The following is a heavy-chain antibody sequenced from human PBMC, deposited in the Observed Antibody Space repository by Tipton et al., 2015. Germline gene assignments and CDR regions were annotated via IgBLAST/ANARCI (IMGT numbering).Heavy chain of an antibody. CDR1: GGSISSGKYY. CDR2: IYYSGST. V-gene: IGHV4-61*01. CDR3: TRYLYGVIPSGVF. D-gene: IGHD3-3*01. Sequence: TLSLTCTVSGGSISSGKYYWSWIRQPPGKGLEWFGFIYYSGSTNYNPSLKSRVTISVDTSKNQFSLKLRSVTAADTAVYYCTRYLYGVIPSGVFWGQGMLVTVSS. J-gene: IGHJ4*02.